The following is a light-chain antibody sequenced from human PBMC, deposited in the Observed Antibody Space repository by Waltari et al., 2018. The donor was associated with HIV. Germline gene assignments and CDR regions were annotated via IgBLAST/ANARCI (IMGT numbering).Light chain of an antibody. CDR3: AAWVDSLSVV. Sequence: QSVLTQPPSASGTPGPRVTISCSGSRSNIGSNYVYWYQQLPGTAPKRLIYRNNQRPSGVPDRFSGSKSGTSASLAISGLRSEDEADYYCAAWVDSLSVVFGGGTKLTVL. CDR2: RNN. V-gene: IGLV1-47*01. CDR1: RSNIGSNY. J-gene: IGLJ2*01.